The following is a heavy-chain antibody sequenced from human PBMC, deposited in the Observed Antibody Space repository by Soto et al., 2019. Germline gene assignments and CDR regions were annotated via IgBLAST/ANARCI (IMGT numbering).Heavy chain of an antibody. V-gene: IGHV4-4*02. D-gene: IGHD2-21*01. Sequence: QVQLQESGPGLVKPSETLTLTRAVSGASISKGKWWSWVRQPTGTGLEWIGEISHGMSPLYNPSLRTRFTIEVDKSKNQFSLTWSVTAADTAMYYWTRDGDYGSSLAYRGQGTLVTVSS. CDR3: TRDGDYGSSLAY. J-gene: IGHJ4*02. CDR1: GASISKGKW. CDR2: ISHGMSP.